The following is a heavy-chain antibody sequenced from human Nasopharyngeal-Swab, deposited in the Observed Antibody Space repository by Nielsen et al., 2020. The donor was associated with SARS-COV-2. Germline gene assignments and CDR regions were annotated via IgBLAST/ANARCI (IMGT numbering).Heavy chain of an antibody. CDR1: GGSLRSDW. CDR2: IKRDGSEP. Sequence: GESLKISCTAPGGSLRSDWMSWVRQAPGKGLEWVAMIKRDGSEPKYVDSVKGRFTISRDNAKNTLYLQMNSLRAEDTAVYYCARDFDKTEDWGQGTLVTVSS. V-gene: IGHV3-7*01. CDR3: ARDFDKTED. D-gene: IGHD3-9*01. J-gene: IGHJ4*02.